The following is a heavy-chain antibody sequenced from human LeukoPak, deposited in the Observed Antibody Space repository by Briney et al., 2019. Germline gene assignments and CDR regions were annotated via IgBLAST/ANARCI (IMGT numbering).Heavy chain of an antibody. D-gene: IGHD5-18*01. V-gene: IGHV4-61*02. CDR2: IHTGGTT. CDR3: AKVEYSPRGPFDP. Sequence: RASETLSLTCTVSGDSISSGGYYWSWIRQPAGKPLEWIGRIHTGGTTKYNPSLKSRVTMSVDTSKNRFSLTLDSVTAADTAVYYCAKVEYSPRGPFDPWGQGTLVTVSS. J-gene: IGHJ3*01. CDR1: GDSISSGGYY.